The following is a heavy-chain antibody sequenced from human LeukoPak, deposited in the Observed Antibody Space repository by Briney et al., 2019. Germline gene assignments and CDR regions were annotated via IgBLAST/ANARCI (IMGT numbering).Heavy chain of an antibody. CDR1: GFTFSSYS. V-gene: IGHV3-30*14. Sequence: GGSLRLFCAASGFTFSSYSMYWVRQAPGKGLEWVAVISYDGSKKYYADSVKGRFTISRDNSKNSLYLQMNSLRPEDTAVYYCARGVGATMRSFFDYWGQGTLVTVSS. CDR2: ISYDGSKK. D-gene: IGHD1-26*01. CDR3: ARGVGATMRSFFDY. J-gene: IGHJ4*02.